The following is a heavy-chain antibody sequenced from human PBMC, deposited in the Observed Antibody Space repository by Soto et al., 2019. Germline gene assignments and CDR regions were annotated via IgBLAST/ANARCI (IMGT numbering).Heavy chain of an antibody. J-gene: IGHJ4*02. Sequence: GGSLRLSCAASGFTFSSYGMHWVRQAPGKGLEWVAVIWYDGSNKYYADSVKGRFTISRDNSKNTLYLQMNSLRAEDTAVYYCARDWDSSGWYGGDYWGQGTLVTVSS. D-gene: IGHD6-19*01. CDR1: GFTFSSYG. CDR3: ARDWDSSGWYGGDY. CDR2: IWYDGSNK. V-gene: IGHV3-33*01.